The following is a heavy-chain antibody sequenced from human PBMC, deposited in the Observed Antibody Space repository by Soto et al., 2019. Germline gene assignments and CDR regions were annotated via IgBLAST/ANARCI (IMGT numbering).Heavy chain of an antibody. J-gene: IGHJ6*02. CDR1: GYTFTSYG. V-gene: IGHV1-18*01. D-gene: IGHD6-19*01. Sequence: QVQLVQSGAEVKKPGASVKVSCKASGYTFTSYGISWVRQAPGQGLEWMGWISAYNGNTNYAQKLQGRVTMTTDTSTSTAYMELRSLRADDTAVYYCARDHSSGWYKNYYYGMDVWGQGTTVTVSS. CDR2: ISAYNGNT. CDR3: ARDHSSGWYKNYYYGMDV.